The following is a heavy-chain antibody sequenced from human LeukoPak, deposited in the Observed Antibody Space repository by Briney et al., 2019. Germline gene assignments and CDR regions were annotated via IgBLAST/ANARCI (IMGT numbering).Heavy chain of an antibody. J-gene: IGHJ4*02. Sequence: SETLSLTCTVSGGSISSGGYYWSWIRQHPGKGLEWIGYIYYSGSTYYNPSLKSRVTISVDTSKNQFSLKLSSVTAADTAVYYCARGPMVRGVSDYWGQGTLVTLSS. V-gene: IGHV4-31*03. D-gene: IGHD3-10*01. CDR1: GGSISSGGYY. CDR3: ARGPMVRGVSDY. CDR2: IYYSGST.